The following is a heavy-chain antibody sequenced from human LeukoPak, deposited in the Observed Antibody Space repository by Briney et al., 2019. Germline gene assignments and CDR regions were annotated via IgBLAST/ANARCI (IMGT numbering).Heavy chain of an antibody. CDR1: VFTFSSYS. CDR2: ISISSSYI. V-gene: IGHV3-21*01. D-gene: IGHD3-22*01. J-gene: IGHJ4*02. Sequence: PGGSLRLSCAASVFTFSSYSMNWVRQAPGKGLEWVSSISISSSYIYYADSVKGPVTISTENAKNSLYLQMNSLRAEDTAVYYCARVGTPPDYDSSGITDFDYWGQGTLVTVSS. CDR3: ARVGTPPDYDSSGITDFDY.